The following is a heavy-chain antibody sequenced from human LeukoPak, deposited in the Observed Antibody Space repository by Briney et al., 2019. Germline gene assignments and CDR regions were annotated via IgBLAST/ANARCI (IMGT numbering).Heavy chain of an antibody. J-gene: IGHJ6*02. CDR3: AREGRWLQPRGYYYGMDV. D-gene: IGHD5-24*01. CDR1: GFTFSDHL. CDR2: IYYSGSI. V-gene: IGHV4-38-2*02. Sequence: LRLSCAASGFTFSDHLMDWVRQAPGKGLEWIGSIYYSGSIYYNPSLKSRVTISVDTSKNQFSLKLSSVTAADTAVYYCAREGRWLQPRGYYYGMDVWGQGTTVTVSS.